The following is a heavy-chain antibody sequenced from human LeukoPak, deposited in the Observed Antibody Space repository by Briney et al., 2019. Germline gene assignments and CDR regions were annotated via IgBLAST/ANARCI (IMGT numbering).Heavy chain of an antibody. CDR3: ARDLRSYCSSTSCYHGWFDP. Sequence: ASVKVSCKASGYTFTSYGISWVRQAPGQGLERMGWISAYNGNTNYAQKLQGRVTMTTDTSTSTAYMELRSLRSDDTAVYYCARDLRSYCSSTSCYHGWFDPWGQGTLVTVSS. V-gene: IGHV1-18*01. D-gene: IGHD2-2*01. CDR1: GYTFTSYG. CDR2: ISAYNGNT. J-gene: IGHJ5*02.